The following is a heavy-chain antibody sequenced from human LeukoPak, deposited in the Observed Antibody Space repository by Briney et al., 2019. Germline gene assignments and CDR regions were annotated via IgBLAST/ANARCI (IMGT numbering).Heavy chain of an antibody. CDR1: GFTFSSYS. V-gene: IGHV3-21*01. D-gene: IGHD3-22*01. CDR2: ISSSSSYI. CDR3: ARDYDSSGLDAFDI. Sequence: GGSLRLSCAASGFTFSSYSMNWVRQAPGKGLEWVSSISSSSSYIYYADSVKDRFTISRDNAKNSLYLQMNSLRAEDTAVYYCARDYDSSGLDAFDIWGQGTMVTVSS. J-gene: IGHJ3*02.